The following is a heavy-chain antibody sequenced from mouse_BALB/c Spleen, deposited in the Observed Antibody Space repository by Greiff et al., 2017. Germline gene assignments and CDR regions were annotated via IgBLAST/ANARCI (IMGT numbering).Heavy chain of an antibody. D-gene: IGHD6-2*01. CDR1: GDSITSGY. CDR2: ISYSGST. CDR3: ARYGGSLSSWFAY. V-gene: IGHV3-8*02. Sequence: DVKLVESGPSLVKPSQTLSLTCSVTGDSITSGYWNWIRKFPGNKLEYMGYISYSGSTYYNPSLKSRISITRDTSKNQYYLQLNSVTTEDTATYYCARYGGSLSSWFAYWGQGTLVTVSA. J-gene: IGHJ3*01.